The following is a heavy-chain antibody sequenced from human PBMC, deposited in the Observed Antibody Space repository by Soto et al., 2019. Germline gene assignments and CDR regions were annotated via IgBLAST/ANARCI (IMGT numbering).Heavy chain of an antibody. J-gene: IGHJ6*02. CDR1: GGSVSSGSYY. D-gene: IGHD2-15*01. V-gene: IGHV4-61*01. CDR2: IYYSGST. Sequence: QVQLQESGPGLVKPSETLSLTCTVSGGSVSSGSYYWSWIRQPPGKGLEWIGYIYYSGSTHYNPSHKSRVTISVDTSKNQFSLKLSSVTAADTAVYYCARELVVVVAATYYYYGMDVWGQGTTVTVSS. CDR3: ARELVVVVAATYYYYGMDV.